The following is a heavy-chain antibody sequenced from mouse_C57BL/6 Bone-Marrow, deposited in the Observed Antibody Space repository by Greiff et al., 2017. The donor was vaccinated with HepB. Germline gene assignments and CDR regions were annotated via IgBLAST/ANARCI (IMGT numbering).Heavy chain of an antibody. J-gene: IGHJ2*01. CDR3: ARSWGSSDY. CDR1: GYTFTSYG. CDR2: IDIGNGYT. V-gene: IGHV1-58*01. D-gene: IGHD1-1*01. Sequence: VQLKQSGAELVRPGSSVKMSCKTSGYTFTSYGINWVKQSPGQGLEWIGYIDIGNGYTEYNEKFKGKATLTADTSSSTVYMQLSSLTSEDAAIYFCARSWGSSDYWGQGTTLTVSS.